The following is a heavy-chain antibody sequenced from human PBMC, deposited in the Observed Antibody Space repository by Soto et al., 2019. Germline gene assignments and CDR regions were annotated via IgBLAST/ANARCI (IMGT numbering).Heavy chain of an antibody. Sequence: QVQLVQSGAEVKKPGSSVRVSCKASGGTFSSYAISWVRQAPGQGLEWMGGIIPIFGTANYAQKFQGRVTITADESTSTAYMELSSQRSEDTAVYYCASSAMDHYYYGRDVWGQGTTVTVSS. D-gene: IGHD5-18*01. V-gene: IGHV1-69*12. J-gene: IGHJ6*02. CDR2: IIPIFGTA. CDR3: ASSAMDHYYYGRDV. CDR1: GGTFSSYA.